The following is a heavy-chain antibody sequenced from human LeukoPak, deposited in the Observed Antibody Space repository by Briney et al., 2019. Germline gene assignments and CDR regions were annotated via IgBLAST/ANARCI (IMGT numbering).Heavy chain of an antibody. CDR3: ARTEYCIRGSCYGLAFDV. CDR1: GFTFSSYA. V-gene: IGHV3-23*01. Sequence: PGGSLRLSCAASGFTFSSYAMSWVRQAPGKGLEWVSTISVSGGNTYYADSVKGRFTISRDTSKNTLYLQMNSLRAEDTAVYYCARTEYCIRGSCYGLAFDVWGQGTLVTVSS. J-gene: IGHJ4*02. D-gene: IGHD2-15*01. CDR2: ISVSGGNT.